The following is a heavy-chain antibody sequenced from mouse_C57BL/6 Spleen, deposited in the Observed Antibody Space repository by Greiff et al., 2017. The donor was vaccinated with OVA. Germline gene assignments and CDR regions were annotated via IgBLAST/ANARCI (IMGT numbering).Heavy chain of an antibody. D-gene: IGHD2-1*01. CDR3: ARWGNYVLDY. CDR1: GYAFSSSW. V-gene: IGHV1-82*01. Sequence: VQLQQSGPELVKPGASVKLSCKASGYAFSSSWMNWVQQRPGKGLEWIGRIYPGDGDTNYNGEFKGKATLTADKSSSTAYMQLSSLTSEDSAVYFCARWGNYVLDYWGQGTTLTVSS. CDR2: IYPGDGDT. J-gene: IGHJ2*01.